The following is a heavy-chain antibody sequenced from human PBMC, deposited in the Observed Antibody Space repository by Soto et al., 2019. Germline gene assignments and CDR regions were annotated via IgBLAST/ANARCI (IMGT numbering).Heavy chain of an antibody. CDR2: INHSGST. CDR1: GGSFSGYY. V-gene: IGHV4-34*01. Sequence: QVQLQQWGAGLLKPSETLSLTCAVYGGSFSGYYWSWIRQPPGKGLEWIGEINHSGSTNYNPSLKSRATISVDTSKNQSSLKLSSVTAADTAVYYCARGGRRRWFDPWGQGTLVTVSS. J-gene: IGHJ5*02. CDR3: ARGGRRRWFDP.